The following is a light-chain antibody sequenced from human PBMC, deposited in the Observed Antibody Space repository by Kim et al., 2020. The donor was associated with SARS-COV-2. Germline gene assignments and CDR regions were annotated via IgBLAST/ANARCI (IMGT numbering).Light chain of an antibody. Sequence: SYELTQPPSVSVSPGQTVSITCSGDELGDKYVFWFQQKAGQSPVLVIYQDIKRPSGIPERFSASNSGNTATLTISGTQATDEADYYCQAWDSGTVGVFGGGTQLTVL. J-gene: IGLJ3*02. CDR2: QDI. CDR1: ELGDKY. V-gene: IGLV3-1*01. CDR3: QAWDSGTVGV.